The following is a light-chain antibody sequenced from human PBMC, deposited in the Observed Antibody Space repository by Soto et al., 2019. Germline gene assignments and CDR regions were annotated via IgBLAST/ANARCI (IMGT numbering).Light chain of an antibody. CDR2: AAS. CDR3: LQDYHHPLI. J-gene: IGKJ4*01. Sequence: AIQMTQSPSSLSASVGDRVTITCRASQGIRNDLGWYQQKPGKAPKLLIHAASTLQSGVPSRFSGSGSGTDFTLTISSLQPEDFATYYCLQDYHHPLIFGGGTKVEIE. V-gene: IGKV1-6*01. CDR1: QGIRND.